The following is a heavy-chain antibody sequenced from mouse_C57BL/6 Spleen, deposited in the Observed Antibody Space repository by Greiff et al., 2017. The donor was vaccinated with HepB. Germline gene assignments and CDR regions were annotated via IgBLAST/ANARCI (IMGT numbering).Heavy chain of an antibody. J-gene: IGHJ4*01. Sequence: EVQLQQSGPELVKPGASVKVSCKASGYTCTDDYMNGVKQSHGKSLEWIGDINPNNGGTSYNQKFKGKATLTVDKSSSTAYMELRSLTSEDSAVYYCARSEPMHHCAHGTSVTVSS. CDR3: ARSEPMHH. V-gene: IGHV1-26*01. CDR2: INPNNGGT. CDR1: GYTCTDDY.